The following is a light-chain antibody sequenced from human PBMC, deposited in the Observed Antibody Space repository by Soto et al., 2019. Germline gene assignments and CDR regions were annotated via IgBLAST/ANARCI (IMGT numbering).Light chain of an antibody. Sequence: MTQSPPTLSLAPRERVTLSCRASESVSTNLAWYQQKAGQAPRLLIYGASTRATGIPARFSGSGSGTEFTLTISGLQSEYFAVYYCQQYSIWRTFGQGTKVDIK. CDR2: GAS. CDR3: QQYSIWRT. V-gene: IGKV3-15*01. J-gene: IGKJ1*01. CDR1: ESVSTN.